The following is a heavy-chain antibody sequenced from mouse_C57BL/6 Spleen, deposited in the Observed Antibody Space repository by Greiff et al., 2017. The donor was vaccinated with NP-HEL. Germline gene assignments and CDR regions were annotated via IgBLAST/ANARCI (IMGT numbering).Heavy chain of an antibody. J-gene: IGHJ4*01. CDR3: ARDGIYAMDY. Sequence: VQLQQPGAELVKPGASVKMSCKASGYTFTSYWITWVKQRPGQGLEWIGDIYPGSGSTNYNEKFKSKATLAVDTSSSTAYMQLSSLTAEDSAVYYCARDGIYAMDYWGQGTTVTVSS. V-gene: IGHV1-55*01. CDR1: GYTFTSYW. CDR2: IYPGSGST. D-gene: IGHD1-1*01.